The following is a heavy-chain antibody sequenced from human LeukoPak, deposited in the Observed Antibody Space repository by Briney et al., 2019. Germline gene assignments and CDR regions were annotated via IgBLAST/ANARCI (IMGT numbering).Heavy chain of an antibody. V-gene: IGHV4-39*07. Sequence: SETLSLTCTVSGGPISSNSYYWGWIRQPPGKGLEWIGSIYYSGRTYYNPSLKSRVTISVDTSKNQFSLKLSSVTAADTAVYYCARSHIVATINWFDPWGQGTLVTVSS. CDR3: ARSHIVATINWFDP. CDR2: IYYSGRT. D-gene: IGHD5-12*01. J-gene: IGHJ5*02. CDR1: GGPISSNSYY.